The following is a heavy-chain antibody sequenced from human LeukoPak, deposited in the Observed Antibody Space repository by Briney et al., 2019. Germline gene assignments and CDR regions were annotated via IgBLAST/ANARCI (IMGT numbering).Heavy chain of an antibody. Sequence: GGSLRLSCAASGFTFSSYAMHWVRQAPGKGLEWVAVISYDGSNKYYADSVKGRFTISRDNSKNTLNLQMNSLRAEDTAVYYCARAPVYEDTVDDYWGQGTLVTVSS. J-gene: IGHJ4*02. CDR1: GFTFSSYA. CDR3: ARAPVYEDTVDDY. D-gene: IGHD2-15*01. CDR2: ISYDGSNK. V-gene: IGHV3-30-3*01.